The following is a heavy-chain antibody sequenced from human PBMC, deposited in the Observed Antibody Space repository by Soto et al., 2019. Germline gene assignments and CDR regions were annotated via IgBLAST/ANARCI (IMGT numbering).Heavy chain of an antibody. V-gene: IGHV4-39*01. CDR2: IYYSGST. Sequence: SETLSLTCTVSGGSISSSSYYWGWIRQPPGKGLEWIGSIYYSGSTYYNPSLKSRVTISVDTSKNQFSLKLSSVTAADTAVYYCARHDPISSSWSLNWLDPSGQGTMVTVYS. CDR1: GGSISSSSYY. J-gene: IGHJ5*02. CDR3: ARHDPISSSWSLNWLDP. D-gene: IGHD6-13*01.